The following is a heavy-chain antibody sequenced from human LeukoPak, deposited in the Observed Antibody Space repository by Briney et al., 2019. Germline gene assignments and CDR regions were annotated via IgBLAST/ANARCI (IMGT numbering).Heavy chain of an antibody. V-gene: IGHV1-46*01. CDR2: INPSGGST. Sequence: ASVKVSCKASGYTFTSYYMHWVRQAPGQGLEWMGIINPSGGSTSYAQKFQGRVTMTRDTSTSTVYMELSSLRSEDTAVYYCARAGLDYYGSGSYFWVDVWGQGTTVTVSS. CDR3: ARAGLDYYGSGSYFWVDV. CDR1: GYTFTSYY. J-gene: IGHJ6*02. D-gene: IGHD3-10*01.